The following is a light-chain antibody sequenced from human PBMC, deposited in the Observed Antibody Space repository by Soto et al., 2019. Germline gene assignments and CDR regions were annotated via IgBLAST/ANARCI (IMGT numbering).Light chain of an antibody. CDR3: HQYGSSPRT. Sequence: EIGLTQSPGTLSLSQGERATLSCRASQSVSSSSLAWYQQKPGQAPRVLIYGASSRSTGIPDRFSGSGSGTDFTFTISRLEPEDFAVYYCHQYGSSPRTFGGGTKVEIK. J-gene: IGKJ4*01. V-gene: IGKV3-20*01. CDR2: GAS. CDR1: QSVSSSS.